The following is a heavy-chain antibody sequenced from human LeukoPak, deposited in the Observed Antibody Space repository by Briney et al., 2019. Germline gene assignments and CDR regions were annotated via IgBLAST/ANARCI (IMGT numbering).Heavy chain of an antibody. Sequence: ASVKVSCKASGYTFTSYGISLVRQAPGQGLEWMGWISAYNGNTNYAQKLQGRVTMTTDTSTSTAYMELRSLRSDDTAVYYCARTYYDFWSGYYDYWGQGTLVTVSS. D-gene: IGHD3-3*01. J-gene: IGHJ4*02. CDR3: ARTYYDFWSGYYDY. CDR1: GYTFTSYG. CDR2: ISAYNGNT. V-gene: IGHV1-18*01.